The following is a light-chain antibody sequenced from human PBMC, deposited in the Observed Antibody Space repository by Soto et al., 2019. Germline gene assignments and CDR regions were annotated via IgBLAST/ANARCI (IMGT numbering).Light chain of an antibody. Sequence: EIVLTQSPGTLSLSPGARATLSCRASQSVASSFLAWYQQKPGQAPRLLIYGASSRATGIPDRFSGSGSGTDFTLTITRLEPEDFAVYYCQQFATSPFTFGPGTTVDVK. V-gene: IGKV3-20*01. CDR1: QSVASSF. J-gene: IGKJ3*01. CDR3: QQFATSPFT. CDR2: GAS.